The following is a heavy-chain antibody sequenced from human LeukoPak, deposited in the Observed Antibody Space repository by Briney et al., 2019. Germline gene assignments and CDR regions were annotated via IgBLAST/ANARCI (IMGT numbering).Heavy chain of an antibody. Sequence: PSETLSLTCAVYGGSFSGYHWSWIRQPPGKGLEWIGEINHSGSTNYNPFLKSRITISVDTSKNQFSLKLTSVTAADTAVYYCAKGRGYNSFDYWGQGSLVTVSS. CDR3: AKGRGYNSFDY. CDR1: GGSFSGYH. V-gene: IGHV4-34*01. J-gene: IGHJ4*02. CDR2: INHSGST. D-gene: IGHD3-16*02.